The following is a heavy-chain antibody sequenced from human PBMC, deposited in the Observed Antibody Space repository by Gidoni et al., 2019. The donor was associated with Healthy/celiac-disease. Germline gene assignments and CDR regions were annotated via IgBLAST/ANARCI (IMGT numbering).Heavy chain of an antibody. D-gene: IGHD5-18*01. Sequence: VQLVQSGAEVKKPGSSVKLSCKASGGTFSSYASSWVRQAPGQGLEWMGGIIPSFVTANYAPKFQGRVTITGDESTSTADMELSSLRPEDTAVYYCARDLGYSYGLYWGQGTLVTVSS. CDR3: ARDLGYSYGLY. CDR1: GGTFSSYA. V-gene: IGHV1-69*01. J-gene: IGHJ4*02. CDR2: IIPSFVTA.